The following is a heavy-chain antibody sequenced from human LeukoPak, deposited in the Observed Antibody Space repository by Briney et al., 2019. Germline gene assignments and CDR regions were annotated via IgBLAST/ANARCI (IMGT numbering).Heavy chain of an antibody. V-gene: IGHV3-30*02. Sequence: PRGSLRLSCAASGFTFSSYGMHSVRQAPGKGLEWVACMQFVEGNKYYADSVKGRFTISRDNSKNTLYLHMNSLGAEDTAVYYCAKKDQGMDVWGQGTTVTVSS. J-gene: IGHJ6*02. CDR2: MQFVEGNK. CDR3: AKKDQGMDV. CDR1: GFTFSSYG.